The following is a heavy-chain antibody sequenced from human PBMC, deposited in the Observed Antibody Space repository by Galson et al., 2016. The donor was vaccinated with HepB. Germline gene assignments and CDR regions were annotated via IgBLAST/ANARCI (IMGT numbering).Heavy chain of an antibody. CDR2: ISGSGRST. D-gene: IGHD3-10*01. Sequence: SLRLSCAASGFTFRSYAMSWVRQAPGKGLEWVSGISGSGRSTYYADSVKGRFTISRDNSKKTLYLQMNSLRAEDTAVYYCAKYHPGVIITSSYYFDSWGQGTLVTVSS. J-gene: IGHJ4*02. CDR1: GFTFRSYA. V-gene: IGHV3-23*01. CDR3: AKYHPGVIITSSYYFDS.